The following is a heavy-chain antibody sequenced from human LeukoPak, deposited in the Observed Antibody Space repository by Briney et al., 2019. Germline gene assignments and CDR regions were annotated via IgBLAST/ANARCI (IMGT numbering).Heavy chain of an antibody. V-gene: IGHV3-48*02. CDR1: GFTFSSYT. Sequence: GGSLRLSCAASGFTFSSYTMNWVRKAPGKGLEWVSSISSSSSAIYYAASVKGRFTISRDNAKNSLYLQMNSLRDEDTAVYYCARGALRYSDYWGQGTLVTVSS. CDR2: ISSSSSAI. D-gene: IGHD3-9*01. CDR3: ARGALRYSDY. J-gene: IGHJ4*02.